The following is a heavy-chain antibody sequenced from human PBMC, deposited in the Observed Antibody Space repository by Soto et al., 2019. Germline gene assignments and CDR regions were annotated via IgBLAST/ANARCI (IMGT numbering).Heavy chain of an antibody. CDR2: INPSSGGT. V-gene: IGHV1-2*02. CDR3: ARDRAYDCPAPYCYALSGLDV. Sequence: QVQLVQSGAEVKKPGASVKVSCTASGYTFIDYYMHWVRQAPGQGLEWMGWINPSSGGTHYAQKFQGRVAMTRDTSISIVYMELSRLKSDDTAMYYCARDRAYDCPAPYCYALSGLDVWGQGTRVTVSS. J-gene: IGHJ6*02. CDR1: GYTFIDYY. D-gene: IGHD2-15*01.